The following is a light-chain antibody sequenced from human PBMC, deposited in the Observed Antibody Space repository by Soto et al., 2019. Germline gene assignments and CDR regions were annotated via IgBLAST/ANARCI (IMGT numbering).Light chain of an antibody. J-gene: IGKJ3*01. CDR1: QSVSTN. CDR3: QMRNNWPPIFT. V-gene: IGKV3-11*01. CDR2: EVS. Sequence: EIVLTQSPATLSLSPGERATLSCRASQSVSTNLAWYQQKPGQAPRLLMYEVSNRATGIPARFSGIGSGTDFTLTISSLEPEDFAVYDCQMRNNWPPIFTFGQGTKVDIK.